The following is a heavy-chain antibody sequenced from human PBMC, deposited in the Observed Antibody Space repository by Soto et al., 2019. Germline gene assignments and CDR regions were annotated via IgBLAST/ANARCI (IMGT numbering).Heavy chain of an antibody. CDR3: ATRQEGAVAGRYFDL. J-gene: IGHJ2*01. D-gene: IGHD6-19*01. V-gene: IGHV1-18*01. CDR2: ISAYNGNT. Sequence: QVQLVQSGAEVKKPGASVKVCCKASGYTFTSYGISWVRQAPGQGLEWMGWISAYNGNTNYAQKLQGRVTMTTDTSTSTAYMELRSLRSDDTAVYYCATRQEGAVAGRYFDLWGRGTLVTVSS. CDR1: GYTFTSYG.